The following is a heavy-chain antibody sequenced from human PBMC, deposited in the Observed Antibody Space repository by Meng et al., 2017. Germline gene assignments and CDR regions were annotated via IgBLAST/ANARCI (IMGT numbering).Heavy chain of an antibody. CDR1: GGSISSSSYY. V-gene: IGHV4-39*06. J-gene: IGHJ5*02. Sequence: RPRLQESGPGLVKPSEPLSLPCTVSGGSISSSSYYWGWIRQPPGKGLEWIGSIYYSGSTYYNPSLKSRVTISVDTSKNQFSLKLSSVTAADTAVYYCARICYDSSGYSPYNWFDPWGQGTLVTVSS. CDR2: IYYSGST. D-gene: IGHD3-22*01. CDR3: ARICYDSSGYSPYNWFDP.